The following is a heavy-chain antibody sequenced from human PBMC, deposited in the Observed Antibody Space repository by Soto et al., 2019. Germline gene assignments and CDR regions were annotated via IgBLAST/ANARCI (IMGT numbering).Heavy chain of an antibody. CDR2: ISYSGST. Sequence: SETLSLTCTVSGGSISSYYWIWIRQPPGKGLEWIGYISYSGSTNYNPSLKSRPTISVDTSKNQFSLKLRSVTAADTAVYYCARASPYGDYALDYWGQGTLVTVS. D-gene: IGHD4-17*01. CDR1: GGSISSYY. V-gene: IGHV4-59*01. J-gene: IGHJ4*02. CDR3: ARASPYGDYALDY.